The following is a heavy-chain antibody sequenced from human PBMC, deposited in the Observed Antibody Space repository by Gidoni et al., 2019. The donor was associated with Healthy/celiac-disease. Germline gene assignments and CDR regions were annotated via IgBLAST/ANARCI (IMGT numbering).Heavy chain of an antibody. V-gene: IGHV4-34*01. CDR2: INHSGST. CDR3: VRRRVVVVAAKWFDP. D-gene: IGHD2-15*01. J-gene: IGHJ5*02. Sequence: QVQLQQWGAGLLKPSETLSLTCAVYGGSFSGYYWSWIRQPPGKGLEWIGEINHSGSTNYNPSLKSRVTISVDTSKNQFSLKLSSVTAADTAVYYCVRRRVVVVAAKWFDPWGQGTLVTVSS. CDR1: GGSFSGYY.